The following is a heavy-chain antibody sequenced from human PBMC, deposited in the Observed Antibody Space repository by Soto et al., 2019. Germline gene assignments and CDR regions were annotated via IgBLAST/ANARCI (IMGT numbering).Heavy chain of an antibody. D-gene: IGHD6-19*01. J-gene: IGHJ4*02. CDR1: GGSFSGYY. V-gene: IGHV4-34*01. CDR3: AIAVAGPNFDY. Sequence: SETLSLTCAVYGGSFSGYYWSWIRQPPGKGLEWIGEINHSGSTNYNPSLKSRVTISVDTSKNQFSLKLSSVTAADTAVYYCAIAVAGPNFDYWGQGTLVTVSS. CDR2: INHSGST.